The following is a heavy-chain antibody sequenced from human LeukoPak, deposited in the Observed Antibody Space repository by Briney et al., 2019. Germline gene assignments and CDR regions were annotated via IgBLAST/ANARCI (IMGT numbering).Heavy chain of an antibody. CDR3: ATRLGGNAFDI. CDR1: HGSISSGSSH. V-gene: IGHV4-61*02. CDR2: ILSSGST. Sequence: SETLSLTCTVSHGSISSGSSHWTWYRQPAGKGLEWIGRILSSGSTNSNPSLKSRVTISLDKSKNQFSLDLISVTAADTAVYYCATRLGGNAFDIWGQGTMVTVSS. D-gene: IGHD1-26*01. J-gene: IGHJ3*02.